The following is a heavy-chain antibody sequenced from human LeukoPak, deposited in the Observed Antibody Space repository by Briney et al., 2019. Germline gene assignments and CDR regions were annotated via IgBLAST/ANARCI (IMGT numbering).Heavy chain of an antibody. CDR2: ISSSSSYI. V-gene: IGHV3-21*01. CDR3: ARGLVGATGRVYLDY. D-gene: IGHD1-26*01. J-gene: IGHJ4*02. Sequence: GGSLRLSCAASGFTFSSYSMNWVRQAPGKGLEWVSSISSSSSYIYYADSVKGRFTISRDNAKNSLYLQMNSLRAEDTAVYYCARGLVGATGRVYLDYWGQGTLVTVSS. CDR1: GFTFSSYS.